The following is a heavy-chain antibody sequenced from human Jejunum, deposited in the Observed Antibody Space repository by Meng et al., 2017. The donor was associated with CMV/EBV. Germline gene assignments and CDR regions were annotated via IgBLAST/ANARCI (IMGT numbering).Heavy chain of an antibody. CDR3: ARAGNWNKWFDP. J-gene: IGHJ5*02. CDR1: GDSISRSTNF. D-gene: IGHD1-1*01. V-gene: IGHV4-39*07. CDR2: IDYSGKT. Sequence: SGDSISRSTNFWGWIRQSPGQLPEWIGSIDYSGKTYYNLSLKSRVTISVDMSKNQFSLNLNSVTAADTAVYYCARAGNWNKWFDPWGQGTLVTVSS.